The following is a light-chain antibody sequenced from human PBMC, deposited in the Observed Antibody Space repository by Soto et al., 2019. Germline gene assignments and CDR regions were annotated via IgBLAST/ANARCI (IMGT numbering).Light chain of an antibody. V-gene: IGKV3-20*01. CDR3: QQYGTT. CDR2: DAS. Sequence: VVLTQSPGTLSLSPGERASLSCRASQSVSSSYLAWYQQKPGQYPRLIIYDASSRATGIPDRFSGSGSGTDFTLTISRKEPEDFAVYYCQQYGTTFGHGTMV. J-gene: IGKJ1*01. CDR1: QSVSSSY.